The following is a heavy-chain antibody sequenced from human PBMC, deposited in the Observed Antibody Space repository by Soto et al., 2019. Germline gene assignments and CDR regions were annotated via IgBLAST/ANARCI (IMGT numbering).Heavy chain of an antibody. D-gene: IGHD4-17*01. Sequence: SETLSLTCAVYGGSFSGYYWSWIRQPPGKGLEWIGEINHSGSTNYNPSLKSRVTISVDTSKNQFSLKLSSVTAADTAVYYCERPPLHGDLDYWGQGNLVTVSS. J-gene: IGHJ4*02. V-gene: IGHV4-34*01. CDR2: INHSGST. CDR1: GGSFSGYY. CDR3: ERPPLHGDLDY.